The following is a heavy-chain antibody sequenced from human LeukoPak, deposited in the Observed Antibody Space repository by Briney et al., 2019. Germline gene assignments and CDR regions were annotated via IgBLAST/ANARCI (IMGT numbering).Heavy chain of an antibody. J-gene: IGHJ3*02. CDR1: GGSISSYY. CDR2: IYYSGST. CDR3: ASQSGYYSAFDI. D-gene: IGHD3-22*01. Sequence: KTSETLSLTCTVSGGSISSYYWSWIRQPPGKGLEWIGYIYYSGSTNYNPSLKSRVTISVDTSKNQFSLKLSSVTAADTAVYYCASQSGYYSAFDIWGQGTMVTVSS. V-gene: IGHV4-59*08.